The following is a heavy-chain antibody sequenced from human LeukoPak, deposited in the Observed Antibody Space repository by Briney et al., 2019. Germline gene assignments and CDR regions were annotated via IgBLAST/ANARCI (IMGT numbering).Heavy chain of an antibody. V-gene: IGHV1-69*13. CDR3: AREPAAYYYGSGSYDY. CDR1: GGTFSSYA. CDR2: IIPIFGTA. Sequence: SVKVSCKASGGTFSSYAISWVRQAPGQGLEWMGGIIPIFGTANYAQKFQGRVTITADESTSTAYMELSSLRSEDTAVYYCAREPAAYYYGSGSYDYWGQGTLVTVSS. D-gene: IGHD3-10*01. J-gene: IGHJ4*02.